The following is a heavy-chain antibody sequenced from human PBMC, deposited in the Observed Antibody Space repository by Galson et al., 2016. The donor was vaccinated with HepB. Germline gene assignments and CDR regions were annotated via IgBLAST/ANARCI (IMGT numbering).Heavy chain of an antibody. D-gene: IGHD6-25*01. J-gene: IGHJ6*02. CDR3: ARRPVSGAAGYYHGMDV. CDR2: INQAGSEK. V-gene: IGHV3-7*01. Sequence: SLRLSCAASGFTFSSYWMAWVRQAPGKGLEWVANINQAGSEKNYVDSVKGRFTISRDNSKNTLYLQMNSLRAEDTAVYYCARRPVSGAAGYYHGMDVWGQGTTVIVS. CDR1: GFTFSSYW.